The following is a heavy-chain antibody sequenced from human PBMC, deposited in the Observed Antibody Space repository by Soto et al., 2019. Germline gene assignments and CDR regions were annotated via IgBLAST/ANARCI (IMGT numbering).Heavy chain of an antibody. CDR3: AREDRISAPGRIWFHP. V-gene: IGHV4-59*01. CDR2: VYHNGRT. Sequence: SETLSLTCSVSGGSIDNYYWSWIRQAPGKGLEWIGYVYHNGRTSYNPSLKSRVNISVDRSKNQFSLNLSSVTAADTAVYYCAREDRISAPGRIWFHPWGQGTLVTVSS. J-gene: IGHJ5*02. CDR1: GGSIDNYY. D-gene: IGHD6-13*01.